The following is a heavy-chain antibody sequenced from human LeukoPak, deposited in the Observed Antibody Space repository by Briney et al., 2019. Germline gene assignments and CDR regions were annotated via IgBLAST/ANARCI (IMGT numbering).Heavy chain of an antibody. CDR2: INPNSGGT. CDR1: GYTFTGYY. CDR3: ARDQWSGSGEDY. J-gene: IGHJ4*02. Sequence: ASVKVSCKASGYTFTGYYMHWVRQAPGQGLEWMGWINPNSGGTNYAQKFQGRVTMTRDTSISTAYMELSRLRSDDTAVYYCARDQWSGSGEDYWGQGTLVTVSS. D-gene: IGHD3-3*01. V-gene: IGHV1-2*02.